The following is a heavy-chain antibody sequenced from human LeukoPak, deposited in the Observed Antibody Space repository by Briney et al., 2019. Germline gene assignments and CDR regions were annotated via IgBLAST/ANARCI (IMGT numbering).Heavy chain of an antibody. Sequence: SETLSLTCTVSGGSISSGGYYWSWIRQHPGKGLEWIGYIYYSGSTYYNPSLKSRVTISVDTSKNQFSLKLSSVTAADTTVYYCARAKSTSWFDPWGQGTLVTVSS. CDR3: ARAKSTSWFDP. J-gene: IGHJ5*02. CDR1: GGSISSGGYY. D-gene: IGHD2-2*01. V-gene: IGHV4-31*03. CDR2: IYYSGST.